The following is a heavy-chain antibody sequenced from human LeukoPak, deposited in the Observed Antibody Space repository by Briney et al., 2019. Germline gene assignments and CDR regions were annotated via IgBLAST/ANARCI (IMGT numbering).Heavy chain of an antibody. V-gene: IGHV3-23*01. Sequence: GGSLRLSCAASGFTFSSYAMSWVRQAPGKGLEWVSAISGSGGSTYYADSVKGRFTISRDNSKNTLYLQMNSLRAEDTAVYYCAKVIDDPDTAMAPGPYYFDHWGQGTLVTVSS. CDR2: ISGSGGST. D-gene: IGHD5-18*01. J-gene: IGHJ4*02. CDR1: GFTFSSYA. CDR3: AKVIDDPDTAMAPGPYYFDH.